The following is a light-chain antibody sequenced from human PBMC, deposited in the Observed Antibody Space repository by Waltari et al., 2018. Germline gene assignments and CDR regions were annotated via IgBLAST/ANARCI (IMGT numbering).Light chain of an antibody. Sequence: EISLTHSPAPLSLSPGDRATLPCRASQTVDTNLAWYQQKPGQAPRLLIYDASTRATGTPARFSGSGSGTDFTLTISSLEPEDFAVYYCQQRSNWPPFTFGPGTKVDIK. V-gene: IGKV3-11*01. CDR2: DAS. CDR3: QQRSNWPPFT. J-gene: IGKJ3*01. CDR1: QTVDTN.